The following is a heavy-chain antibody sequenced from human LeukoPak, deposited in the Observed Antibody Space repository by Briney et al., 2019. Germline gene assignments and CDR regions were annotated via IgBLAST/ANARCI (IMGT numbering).Heavy chain of an antibody. V-gene: IGHV4-61*02. CDR2: IYASGSP. D-gene: IGHD3-22*01. Sequence: SETPSLTCTVSGGSIRSGTYFWSWIRQPAGKGLEWIGRIYASGSPSYSPSLKSRATISIDTSKNQFFLDLSSVTAADTAVYYCARAYDRSGCQRRDFDYWGQGALVNVSS. J-gene: IGHJ4*02. CDR1: GGSIRSGTYF. CDR3: ARAYDRSGCQRRDFDY.